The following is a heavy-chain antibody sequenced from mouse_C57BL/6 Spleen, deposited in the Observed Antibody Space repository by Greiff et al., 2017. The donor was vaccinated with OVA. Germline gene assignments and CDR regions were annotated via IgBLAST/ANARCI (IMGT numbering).Heavy chain of an antibody. D-gene: IGHD2-3*01. CDR1: GFTFSDYG. Sequence: EVMLVESGGGLVKPGGSLKLSCAASGFTFSDYGMHWVRQAPEKGLEWVAYISSGSSTIYYADTVKGRFTISRDNAKNTLFLQMTSLRSEDTAMYYWARNDGYRYAMDYWGQGTSVTVSS. CDR2: ISSGSSTI. V-gene: IGHV5-17*01. CDR3: ARNDGYRYAMDY. J-gene: IGHJ4*01.